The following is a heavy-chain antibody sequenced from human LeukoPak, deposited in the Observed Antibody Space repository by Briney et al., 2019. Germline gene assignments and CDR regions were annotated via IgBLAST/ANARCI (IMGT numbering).Heavy chain of an antibody. Sequence: SQTLSLTCTVSGGSISSGGYYWSWIRQPPGKGLEWIGYIYHSGSTYYNPSLKSRVTISVDRSKNQFSLKLSSVTAADTAVYYCARGQLIEFIGALGYRGQGTLVTVSS. J-gene: IGHJ4*02. CDR2: IYHSGST. V-gene: IGHV4-30-2*01. CDR3: ARGQLIEFIGALGY. D-gene: IGHD2-8*01. CDR1: GGSISSGGYY.